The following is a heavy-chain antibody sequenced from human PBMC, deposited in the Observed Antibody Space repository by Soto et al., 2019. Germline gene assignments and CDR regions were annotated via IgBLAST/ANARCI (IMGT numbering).Heavy chain of an antibody. CDR3: ASSTVVTTQIYYYYGMDV. CDR2: IIPIFGTA. CDR1: GGTFSSYA. V-gene: IGHV1-69*01. Sequence: QVQLVQSGAEVKKPGSSVKVSCKASGGTFSSYAISWVRQAPGQGLEGMGGIIPIFGTANYAQKFQGRVTITADEATSTAYMELSSLRSEDTAVYYCASSTVVTTQIYYYYGMDVWGQGTTVTVSS. D-gene: IGHD4-17*01. J-gene: IGHJ6*02.